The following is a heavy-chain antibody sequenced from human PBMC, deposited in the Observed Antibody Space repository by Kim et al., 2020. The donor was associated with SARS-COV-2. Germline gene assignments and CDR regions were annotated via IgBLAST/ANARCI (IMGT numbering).Heavy chain of an antibody. D-gene: IGHD2-2*03. CDR2: ISYDGSNK. Sequence: GGSLRLSCAASGFTFSSYGMHWVRQAPGKGLEWVAVISYDGSNKYYADSVKGRFTISRDNSKNTLYLQMNSLRAEDTAVYYCAYGGYCSSTSCRHQYYYYYGMDVWGQGTTVTVSS. CDR1: GFTFSSYG. CDR3: AYGGYCSSTSCRHQYYYYYGMDV. J-gene: IGHJ6*02. V-gene: IGHV3-30*03.